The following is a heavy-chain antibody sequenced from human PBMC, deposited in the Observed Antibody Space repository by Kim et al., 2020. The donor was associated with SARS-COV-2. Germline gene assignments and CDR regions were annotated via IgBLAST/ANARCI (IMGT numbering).Heavy chain of an antibody. V-gene: IGHV3-72*01. CDR3: SRVGYYDSRGYSTNGFDI. Sequence: GGSLRLSCAASGFIFSDHHIDWVRQAPGKGLEWVGRIRKKTHSYTTTYAASVKGRFIVSRDDSSNSVYLQMNSLKTEDTAVYYCSRVGYYDSRGYSTNGFDIWGQGTMLTVSS. CDR2: IRKKTHSYTT. J-gene: IGHJ3*02. D-gene: IGHD3-22*01. CDR1: GFIFSDHH.